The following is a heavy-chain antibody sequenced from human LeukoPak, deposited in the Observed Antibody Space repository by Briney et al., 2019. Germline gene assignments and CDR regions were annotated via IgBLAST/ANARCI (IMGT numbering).Heavy chain of an antibody. CDR2: IKHKYDGGTT. V-gene: IGHV3-15*01. CDR3: TTVGRQYSRYLDY. D-gene: IGHD6-6*01. CDR1: GFTFSDAW. J-gene: IGHJ4*02. Sequence: GGSLRLSCAASGFTFSDAWMSWVRQAPGKGLEWVGLIKHKYDGGTTDYAAPVEGRFTISRDDSKNTLFLQMNSLKTEDTALYYCTTVGRQYSRYLDYWGQGTLVTVSS.